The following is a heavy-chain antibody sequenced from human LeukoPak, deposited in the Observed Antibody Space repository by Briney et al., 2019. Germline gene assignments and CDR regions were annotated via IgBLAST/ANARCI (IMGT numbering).Heavy chain of an antibody. V-gene: IGHV3-73*01. CDR1: GFASSASA. D-gene: IGHD3-10*01. Sequence: GGSLRLSCAASGFASSASAMHWVRQASGKGLEWVGRIRSKAHSSSTAYAPSVKGRFAISRDDSKNTAYLQINSLKTEDTAVYYCTTFEAASGTYYNLGYWGQGTLVTVSS. J-gene: IGHJ4*02. CDR2: IRSKAHSSST. CDR3: TTFEAASGTYYNLGY.